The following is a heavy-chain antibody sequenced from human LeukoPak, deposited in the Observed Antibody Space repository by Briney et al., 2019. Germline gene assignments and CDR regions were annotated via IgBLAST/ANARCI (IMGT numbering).Heavy chain of an antibody. CDR1: GFAFSSYA. D-gene: IGHD4-17*01. CDR2: ISSSSSYI. J-gene: IGHJ4*02. CDR3: ALGDYGAPFDY. Sequence: GGSLRLSCVASGFAFSSYAMSWVRQAPGKGLEWVSSISSSSSYIYYADSVKGRFTISGDNAKNSLYLQMNSLRAEDTAVYYCALGDYGAPFDYWGQGTLVTVSS. V-gene: IGHV3-21*01.